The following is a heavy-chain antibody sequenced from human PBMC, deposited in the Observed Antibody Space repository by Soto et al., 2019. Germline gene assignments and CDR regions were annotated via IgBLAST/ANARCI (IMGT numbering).Heavy chain of an antibody. Sequence: AGSLRLSCAASGFTFSSYAISWDRQAQGKGLEWVSAISGSGGSTYYADSVKGRFTISRDNSKNTLYLQMNSLRAEDTAVYYCGGLRFDYWGQGTLVTVSS. CDR1: GFTFSSYA. CDR3: GGLRFDY. V-gene: IGHV3-23*01. J-gene: IGHJ4*02. D-gene: IGHD4-17*01. CDR2: ISGSGGST.